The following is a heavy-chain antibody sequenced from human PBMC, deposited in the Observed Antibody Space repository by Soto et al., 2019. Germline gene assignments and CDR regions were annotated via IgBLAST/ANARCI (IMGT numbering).Heavy chain of an antibody. CDR3: ARALGGYYDSSGYLRSVTSNWFDP. CDR1: GGSISSGGYS. Sequence: SETLSLTCAVSGGSISSGGYSWSWIRQPPGKGLEWIGYIYHSGSTYYNPSLKSRVTISVDRSKNQFSLKLSPVTAADTAVYYCARALGGYYDSSGYLRSVTSNWFDPWGQGTLVTVSS. J-gene: IGHJ5*02. D-gene: IGHD3-22*01. V-gene: IGHV4-30-2*01. CDR2: IYHSGST.